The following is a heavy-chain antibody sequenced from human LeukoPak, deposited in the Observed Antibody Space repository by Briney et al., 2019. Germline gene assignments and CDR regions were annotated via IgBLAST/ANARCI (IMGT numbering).Heavy chain of an antibody. CDR1: GGTFSSYA. Sequence: RASVKVSCKASGGTFSSYAISWVRQAPGQGLEWMGGIIPIFGTANYAQKFQGRVTITADESTSTAYMELSSLRSEDTAVYYCARDLGQWPAPTPDAFDIWGQGTMVTVSS. CDR3: ARDLGQWPAPTPDAFDI. CDR2: IIPIFGTA. V-gene: IGHV1-69*13. D-gene: IGHD6-19*01. J-gene: IGHJ3*02.